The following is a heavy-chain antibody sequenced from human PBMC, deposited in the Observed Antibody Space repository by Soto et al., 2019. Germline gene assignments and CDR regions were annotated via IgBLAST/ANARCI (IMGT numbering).Heavy chain of an antibody. CDR3: ARGGCSSTSCYYYYYYYGMDV. CDR1: GGSFSGYY. Sequence: SETLSLTCAVYGGSFSGYYWSWIRQPPGKGLEWIGEINHSGSTNYNPSLKSRVTISVDTSKNQFSLKLSSVTAADTAVYYCARGGCSSTSCYYYYYYYGMDVWGQGTTVTVS. D-gene: IGHD2-2*01. J-gene: IGHJ6*02. CDR2: INHSGST. V-gene: IGHV4-34*01.